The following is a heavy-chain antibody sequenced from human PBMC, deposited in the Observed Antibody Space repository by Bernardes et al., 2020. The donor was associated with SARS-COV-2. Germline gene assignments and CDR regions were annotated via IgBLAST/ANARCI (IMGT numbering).Heavy chain of an antibody. J-gene: IGHJ4*02. V-gene: IGHV1-24*01. D-gene: IGHD3-3*01. CDR1: GYTLTELS. CDR2: FDPEDGET. CDR3: ATHYAIFGVAPFDY. Sequence: ASVKVSCKVSGYTLTELSMHWVRQAPGKGLEWMGGFDPEDGETIYAQKFQGRVTMTEDTSTDTAYMELSSLRSEDTAVYYCATHYAIFGVAPFDYWCQGTLVTVSS.